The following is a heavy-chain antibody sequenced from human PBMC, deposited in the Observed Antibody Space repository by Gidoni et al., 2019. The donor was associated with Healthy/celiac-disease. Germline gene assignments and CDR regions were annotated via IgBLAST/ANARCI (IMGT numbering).Heavy chain of an antibody. CDR3: ARDSSEIGRDGYNLDY. CDR2: ISYDGSNK. D-gene: IGHD5-12*01. CDR1: GFTFSSYA. J-gene: IGHJ4*02. V-gene: IGHV3-30-3*01. Sequence: QVQLVESGGGVVQPGRSLRLSCAASGFTFSSYAMHWVRQAPGKGLEWVAVISYDGSNKYYADSVKGRFTISRDNSKNTLYLQMNSLRAEDTAVYYCARDSSEIGRDGYNLDYWGQGTLVTVSS.